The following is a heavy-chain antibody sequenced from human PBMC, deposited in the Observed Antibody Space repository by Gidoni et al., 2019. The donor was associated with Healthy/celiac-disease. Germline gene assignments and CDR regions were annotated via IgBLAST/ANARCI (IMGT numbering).Heavy chain of an antibody. V-gene: IGHV3-43*01. CDR3: AKGRREMGATDYYYGMDV. CDR1: GFTFDDYT. D-gene: IGHD1-26*01. CDR2: ISWDGGST. J-gene: IGHJ6*02. Sequence: EVQLVESGGVVVQPGGSLRLSCAASGFTFDDYTMHWVRQAPGKGLECVSLISWDGGSTYYADSVKGRFTISRDNSKNSLYLQMNSLRTEDTALYYCAKGRREMGATDYYYGMDVWGQGTTVTVSS.